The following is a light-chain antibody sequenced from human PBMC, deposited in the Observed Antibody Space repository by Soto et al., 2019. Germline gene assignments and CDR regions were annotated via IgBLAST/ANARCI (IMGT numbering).Light chain of an antibody. CDR3: CSYAGRDTLYV. CDR1: STDVGGYNY. J-gene: IGLJ1*01. CDR2: DVS. Sequence: QSVLTQPRSVSGSPGQSVTIPCTGTSTDVGGYNYVSWYQQHPGKVPKLMIYDVSKRPSGVPERFSGSKSGNTASLTISGLQAENEADYSCCSYAGRDTLYVFGSGTKLTVL. V-gene: IGLV2-11*01.